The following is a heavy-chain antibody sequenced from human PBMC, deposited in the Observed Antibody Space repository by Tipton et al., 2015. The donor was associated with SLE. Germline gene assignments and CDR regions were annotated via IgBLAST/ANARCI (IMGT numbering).Heavy chain of an antibody. CDR3: ARGGCSSCWFDP. D-gene: IGHD6-6*01. CDR2: TYYRSKWYN. Sequence: GLVKPSQTLSLTCAISGDSVSSNTVAWNWIRQSPSRGLEWLGRTYYRSKWYNDYAASVRSRITVNPDTSKNQFSLQLSSVTAADTAVYYCARGGCSSCWFDPWGQGTLVTVSS. CDR1: GDSVSSNTVA. V-gene: IGHV6-1*01. J-gene: IGHJ5*02.